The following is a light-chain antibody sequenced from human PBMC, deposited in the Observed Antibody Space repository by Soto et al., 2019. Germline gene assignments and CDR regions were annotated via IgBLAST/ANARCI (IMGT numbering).Light chain of an antibody. CDR2: DTF. Sequence: EVVLTQSPGTLSLSPGERATLSCRASQSISSNYLAWYQQTPGQAPRLLMYDTFSRAGGIPDRFSGSGSGTDFTLTISRLEPEDFAVYYCQQYGTSPRTFGQGTKLEIK. J-gene: IGKJ2*01. CDR3: QQYGTSPRT. CDR1: QSISSNY. V-gene: IGKV3-20*01.